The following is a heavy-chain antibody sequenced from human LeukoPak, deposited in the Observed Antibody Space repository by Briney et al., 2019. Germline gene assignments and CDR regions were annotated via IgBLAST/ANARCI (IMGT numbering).Heavy chain of an antibody. CDR2: INPNSGGT. CDR1: GYTFTGYY. J-gene: IGHJ4*02. D-gene: IGHD1-1*01. V-gene: IGHV1-2*02. Sequence: ASVKVSCKASGYTFTGYYMHRVRQAPGQGLEWMGWINPNSGGTNYAQKFQGRVTMTRDTSISTAYMELSRLRSDDTAVYYCASALGTTGTARHFDYWGQGTLVTVSS. CDR3: ASALGTTGTARHFDY.